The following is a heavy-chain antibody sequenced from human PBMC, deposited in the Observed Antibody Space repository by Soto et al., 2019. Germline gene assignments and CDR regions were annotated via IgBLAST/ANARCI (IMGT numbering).Heavy chain of an antibody. D-gene: IGHD4-4*01. CDR1: GFTFSSYW. Sequence: EVQLVESGGGLVQPGGSLRLSCAASGFTFSSYWMSWVRQAPGKGLEWVANIKQDGSEKYYVDSVKGRFTISRDNAKNSLYLQMNSLRAEDTAVYYCVRDDYSNYVFFNAALNCFDPWGQGTLVTVSS. V-gene: IGHV3-7*05. J-gene: IGHJ5*02. CDR3: VRDDYSNYVFFNAALNCFDP. CDR2: IKQDGSEK.